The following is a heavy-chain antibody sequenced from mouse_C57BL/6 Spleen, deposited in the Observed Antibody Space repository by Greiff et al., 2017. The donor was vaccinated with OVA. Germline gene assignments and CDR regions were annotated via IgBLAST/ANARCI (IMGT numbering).Heavy chain of an antibody. CDR2: ISNGGGST. CDR3: ARQARRDYAMDY. J-gene: IGHJ4*01. CDR1: GFTFSDYY. Sequence: EVHLVESGGGLVQPGGSLKLSCAASGFTFSDYYMYWVRQTPEKRLEWVAYISNGGGSTYYPDTVKGRFTISRDNAKNTLYLQMSRLKSEDTAMYYCARQARRDYAMDYWGQGTSVTVSS. V-gene: IGHV5-12*01.